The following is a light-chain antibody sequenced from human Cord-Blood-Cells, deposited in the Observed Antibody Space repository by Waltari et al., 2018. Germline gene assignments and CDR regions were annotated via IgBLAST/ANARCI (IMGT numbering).Light chain of an antibody. V-gene: IGLV2-11*01. Sequence: QSALTQPRSVSGSPGQSVTISCTGTSSDVGGYNYVSWYQQHPGKAPKLMIYDVSKRPSGVPVRFSGSKSGNTASLTISGLRAEDEADYYCCSYAGSYTVFGGGTKLTVL. CDR1: SSDVGGYNY. J-gene: IGLJ2*01. CDR2: DVS. CDR3: CSYAGSYTV.